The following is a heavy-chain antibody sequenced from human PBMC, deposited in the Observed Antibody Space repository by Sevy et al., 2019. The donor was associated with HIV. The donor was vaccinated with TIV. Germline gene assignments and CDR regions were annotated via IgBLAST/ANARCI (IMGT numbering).Heavy chain of an antibody. CDR1: GFTFSSYG. Sequence: GGSLRLSCAASGFTFSSYGMHWVRQAPGKGLEWVAFIRYDGSNKYYADSVKGRFTISRDNSKNTLYLKMNSLRAEDTALYNCAKEPRRYYYGSGSYPIPYYYYYGMDVWGQGTTVTVSS. CDR3: AKEPRRYYYGSGSYPIPYYYYYGMDV. V-gene: IGHV3-30*02. CDR2: IRYDGSNK. D-gene: IGHD3-10*01. J-gene: IGHJ6*02.